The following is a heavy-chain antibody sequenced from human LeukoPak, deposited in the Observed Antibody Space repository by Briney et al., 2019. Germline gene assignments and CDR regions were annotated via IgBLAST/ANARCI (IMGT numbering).Heavy chain of an antibody. CDR2: ISGSGGSP. CDR1: GFTFSVYA. J-gene: IGHJ4*02. D-gene: IGHD2-2*01. V-gene: IGHV3-23*01. CDR3: AKRRGEVPTASLDY. Sequence: GGSLRLSCAASGFTFSVYAMSCVRQAPGKGLEWVSGISGSGGSPSYADPVKGRFTISRDNSKTTLYLQINSLRAEDTDMYYCAKRRGEVPTASLDYWGQGTLVPVSS.